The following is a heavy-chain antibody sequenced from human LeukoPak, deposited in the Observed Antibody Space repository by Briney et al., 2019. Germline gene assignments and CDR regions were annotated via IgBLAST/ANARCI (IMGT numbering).Heavy chain of an antibody. V-gene: IGHV4-4*07. CDR3: ARDYCSSTSWYIFR. Sequence: SETLSLTCTVSGGSISSYYWSWIRQPAGKGLEWIGRIYTSGSTNYNPSLKSRVTMSVDTSKNQFSLKLSSVTAADTAVYYCARDYCSSTSWYIFRWGQGTLVTVSS. D-gene: IGHD2-2*02. CDR2: IYTSGST. J-gene: IGHJ4*02. CDR1: GGSISSYY.